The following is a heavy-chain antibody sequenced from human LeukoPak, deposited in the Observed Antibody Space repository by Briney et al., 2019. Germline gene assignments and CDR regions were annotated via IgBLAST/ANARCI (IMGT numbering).Heavy chain of an antibody. J-gene: IGHJ4*02. D-gene: IGHD6-19*01. V-gene: IGHV4-39*01. CDR2: IYYSGST. CDR1: GGSISSRSYY. CDR3: ARLGKWLVQWGDGIFDY. Sequence: SETLSLTCTVSGGSISSRSYYWGWIRQPPGKGLEWIGSIYYSGSTYYNPSLKSRVTISVDTFKNQFSLKLSSVTAADTAVYYCARLGKWLVQWGDGIFDYWGQGTLVTVSS.